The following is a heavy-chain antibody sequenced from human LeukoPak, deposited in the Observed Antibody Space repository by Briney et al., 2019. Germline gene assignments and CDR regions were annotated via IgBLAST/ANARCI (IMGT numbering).Heavy chain of an antibody. V-gene: IGHV4-38-2*01. CDR3: ASQGSSGYSPFDC. CDR2: IYHSGST. D-gene: IGHD3-22*01. Sequence: PSETLSLTCAVSGYSISSGYYWGWIRQPPGKGLEWIGSIYHSGSTYYNPSLKSRVTISVDTSKNQFSLKLSSVTAADTAVYYCASQGSSGYSPFDCWGQGTPVTVSS. CDR1: GYSISSGYY. J-gene: IGHJ4*02.